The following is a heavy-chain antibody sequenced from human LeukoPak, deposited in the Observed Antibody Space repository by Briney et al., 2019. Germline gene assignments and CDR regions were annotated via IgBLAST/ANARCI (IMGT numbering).Heavy chain of an antibody. CDR2: RHYMSKWYN. CDR3: AREEDYSGGWLTD. CDR1: GDSVSSNRAA. V-gene: IGHV6-1*01. Sequence: SQTLSLTCAISGDSVSSNRAAWNWIRQSPSRGLEWLGRRHYMSKWYNDYAVSVKSRITINPDTSKKQFSLQLKDVTPEDTAVYYCAREEDYSGGWLTDWGQGTQVVVSS. J-gene: IGHJ4*02. D-gene: IGHD6-19*01.